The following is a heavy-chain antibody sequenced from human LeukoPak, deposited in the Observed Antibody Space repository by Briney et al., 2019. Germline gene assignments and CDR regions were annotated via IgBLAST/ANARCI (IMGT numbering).Heavy chain of an antibody. D-gene: IGHD4-17*01. V-gene: IGHV3-30-3*01. J-gene: IGHJ4*02. CDR2: ISYDGSKR. CDR3: ARANYGDYLDY. Sequence: EAGRSLRLSCAASGFTFSSYAMHWVRQAPGKGLEWVAVISYDGSKRYYADADSVKGRFTISRDNSKNTLYLQMNSLRAEDTAVYYCARANYGDYLDYWGQGTLVTVSS. CDR1: GFTFSSYA.